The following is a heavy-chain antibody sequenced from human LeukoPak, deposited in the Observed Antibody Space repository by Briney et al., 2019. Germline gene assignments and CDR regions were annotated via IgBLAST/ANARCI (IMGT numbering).Heavy chain of an antibody. V-gene: IGHV3-74*01. D-gene: IGHD3-22*01. CDR1: GFTFSNFW. Sequence: PGGSLRLSCAASGFTFSNFWMHWVRQAPGKGLVWVSRINTDGTITSYADSVKGRFTISRDNAKNTLYLQMSNLRAEDTAVYYCLGYDSSGYYHYWGQGTLVTVSS. J-gene: IGHJ4*02. CDR2: INTDGTIT. CDR3: LGYDSSGYYHY.